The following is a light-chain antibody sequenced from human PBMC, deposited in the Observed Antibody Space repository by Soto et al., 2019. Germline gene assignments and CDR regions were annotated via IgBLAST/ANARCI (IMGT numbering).Light chain of an antibody. CDR1: SSNIGAGYD. V-gene: IGLV1-40*01. CDR3: QSYDSSLRVYV. J-gene: IGLJ1*01. Sequence: QLVLTQPPSVSGAPGQRVTISCTGSSSNIGAGYDVHWYQQLPGTAPKLLIYGNSNRPSGVPDRFSGSKSGTSASLAITGLQAEDEADYYCQSYDSSLRVYVFGTGTKLTV. CDR2: GNS.